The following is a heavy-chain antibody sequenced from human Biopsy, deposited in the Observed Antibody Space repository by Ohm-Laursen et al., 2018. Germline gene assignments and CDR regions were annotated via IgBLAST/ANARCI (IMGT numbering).Heavy chain of an antibody. CDR3: ARTPILIVSAGLVYRHRRHLQGMDV. V-gene: IGHV2-70*12. D-gene: IGHD6-13*01. CDR2: VDWDDYK. CDR1: GFSLSARGLC. J-gene: IGHJ6*02. Sequence: QTLTLTCSFSGFSLSARGLCVSWIRQAPGKALEWLAPVDWDDYKDYSASLQTKLSISKDTSNDQVVLTVNNVEPADTATYYCARTPILIVSAGLVYRHRRHLQGMDVWGQGIAVTVS.